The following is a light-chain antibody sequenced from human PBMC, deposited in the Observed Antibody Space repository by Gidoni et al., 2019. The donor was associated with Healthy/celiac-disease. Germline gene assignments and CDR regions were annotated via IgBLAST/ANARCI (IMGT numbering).Light chain of an antibody. CDR3: QQYNSYSRT. V-gene: IGKV1-5*03. Sequence: DIQMTLSPSTLSASVGDRVTITCRASQSISSWLAWYQQKPGNDPKLLIYKASSLESGVPSRFSGSGSGTEFTLTISSLQPDDFATYYCQQYNSYSRTFGQXTKVEIK. J-gene: IGKJ1*01. CDR2: KAS. CDR1: QSISSW.